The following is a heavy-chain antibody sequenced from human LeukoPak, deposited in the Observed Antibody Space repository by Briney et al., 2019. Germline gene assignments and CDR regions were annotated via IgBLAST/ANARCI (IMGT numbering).Heavy chain of an antibody. J-gene: IGHJ4*03. Sequence: GASVKVSCKASGYTFTSYYIHWVRQAPGQGLEWMGIINPSGGSTSYAQKFQGRLTMTGDMSTSTFYMELSSLTSDDTAIYYCARGGGQLWQSYFDDWGQGTLVTVSS. V-gene: IGHV1-46*01. D-gene: IGHD5-24*01. CDR3: ARGGGQLWQSYFDD. CDR1: GYTFTSYY. CDR2: INPSGGST.